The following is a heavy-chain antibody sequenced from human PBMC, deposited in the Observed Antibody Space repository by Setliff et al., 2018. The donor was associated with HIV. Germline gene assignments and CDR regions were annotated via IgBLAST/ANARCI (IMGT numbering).Heavy chain of an antibody. Sequence: PGGSLRLSCAASGFTFSTYAMTWVRQAPGKGLEWVSGISGGIGADTDYADSVKGRFTISRDSSKNTLYLQMNSLRAEDTAVYYCAKGAVQANKRWDWFDPWGQGVLVTVSS. V-gene: IGHV3-23*01. J-gene: IGHJ5*02. CDR2: ISGGIGADT. D-gene: IGHD6-19*01. CDR3: AKGAVQANKRWDWFDP. CDR1: GFTFSTYA.